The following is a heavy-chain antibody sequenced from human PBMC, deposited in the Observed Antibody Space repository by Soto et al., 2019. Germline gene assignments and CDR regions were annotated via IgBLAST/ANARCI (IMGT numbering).Heavy chain of an antibody. J-gene: IGHJ6*02. Sequence: PGGSLRLSCAASGFTFSSYAMHWVRLAPGKGLEWVAVISYDGSNKYYADSVKGRFTISRDNSKNTLYLQMNSLRAEDTAVYYCARARIVVVVAATPAAPVMDVWGQGTTVTVSS. CDR2: ISYDGSNK. CDR3: ARARIVVVVAATPAAPVMDV. CDR1: GFTFSSYA. D-gene: IGHD2-15*01. V-gene: IGHV3-30-3*01.